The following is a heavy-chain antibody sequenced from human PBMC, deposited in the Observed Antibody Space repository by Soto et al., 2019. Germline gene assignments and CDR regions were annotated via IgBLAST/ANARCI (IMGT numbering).Heavy chain of an antibody. V-gene: IGHV4-34*01. J-gene: IGHJ6*02. CDR1: GGSFSGYY. CDR2: INHSGST. D-gene: IGHD2-2*01. Sequence: QVQLQQWGAGLLKPSETLSLTCAVYGGSFSGYYWSWIRQPPGKGLEWIGEINHSGSTNYNPSLKSRVTISEDTSKNQFSLKLSSVTVADTAVYYCARALVVPAAMAGYYYYYGMDVWGQGTTVTVSS. CDR3: ARALVVPAAMAGYYYYYGMDV.